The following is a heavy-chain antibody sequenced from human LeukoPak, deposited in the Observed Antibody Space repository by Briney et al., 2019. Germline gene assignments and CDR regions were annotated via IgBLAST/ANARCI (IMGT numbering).Heavy chain of an antibody. CDR1: GGSVSSGSYY. D-gene: IGHD4-11*01. J-gene: IGHJ6*02. CDR2: IYYSGST. CDR3: TREWDYSNRPSYGMDV. V-gene: IGHV4-61*01. Sequence: PSETLSLTCTVSGGSVSSGSYYWPWIRQPPGKGLEWIGYIYYSGSTNYNPSLKSRVTISIDTSKNQFSLKLSSVTAADTAVYFCTREWDYSNRPSYGMDVWGQGTTVTVSS.